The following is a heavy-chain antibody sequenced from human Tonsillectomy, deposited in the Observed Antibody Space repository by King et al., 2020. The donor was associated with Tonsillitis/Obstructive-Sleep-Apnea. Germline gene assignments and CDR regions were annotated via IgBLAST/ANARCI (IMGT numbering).Heavy chain of an antibody. V-gene: IGHV1-18*01. D-gene: IGHD2-15*01. Sequence: QLVQSGAEVKKPGASVKVSCKASGYTFTSYGISWVRQAPGQGLEWVGWISAYNGNTNYAQKLQGRVTMTTDTSTSTAYMELRSLRSDDTAVYYCARDLDIVVVVARGGWFDPWGQGTLVTVSS. CDR3: ARDLDIVVVVARGGWFDP. J-gene: IGHJ5*02. CDR2: ISAYNGNT. CDR1: GYTFTSYG.